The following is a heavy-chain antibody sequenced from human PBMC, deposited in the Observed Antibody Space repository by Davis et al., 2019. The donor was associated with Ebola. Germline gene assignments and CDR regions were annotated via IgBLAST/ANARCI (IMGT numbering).Heavy chain of an antibody. CDR3: ARGHDYSNYNTKLWFDP. D-gene: IGHD4-11*01. CDR2: INAGNGNT. J-gene: IGHJ5*02. V-gene: IGHV1-3*01. Sequence: ASVKVSCKASGYTFTSYAMHWVRQAPGQRLEWMGWINAGNGNTKYSPKFQGRVTITRDTSASTAYMELSSLRSEDTAVYYCARGHDYSNYNTKLWFDPWGQGTLVTVSS. CDR1: GYTFTSYA.